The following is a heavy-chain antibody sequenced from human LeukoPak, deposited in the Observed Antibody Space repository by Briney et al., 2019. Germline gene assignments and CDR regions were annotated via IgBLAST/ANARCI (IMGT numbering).Heavy chain of an antibody. D-gene: IGHD1-26*01. J-gene: IGHJ5*02. CDR1: GGSISSYY. V-gene: IGHV4-4*07. CDR2: IYTSGST. Sequence: SETLSLTCTVSGGSISSYYWSWIRQPAGKGLEWIGRIYTSGSTNYNPSLKNRVTMSVDTSKNQFSLKLSSVTAADTAVYYCARDWHQWGLRVNWFDPWGQGTLVTVSS. CDR3: ARDWHQWGLRVNWFDP.